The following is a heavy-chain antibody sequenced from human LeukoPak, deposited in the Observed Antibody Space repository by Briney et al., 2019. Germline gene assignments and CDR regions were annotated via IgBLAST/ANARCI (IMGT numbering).Heavy chain of an antibody. V-gene: IGHV4-4*07. Sequence: SETLSLTCTVSGDFITASYWSWIRQPAGKGLEWIGRIYTSGSTNYNPSLKSRVTMSVDTSKNQFSLKLSSVTAADTAVYYCARVGGITMIVVLITDAFDIWGQGTMVTVSS. CDR1: GDFITASY. J-gene: IGHJ3*02. CDR3: ARVGGITMIVVLITDAFDI. CDR2: IYTSGST. D-gene: IGHD3-22*01.